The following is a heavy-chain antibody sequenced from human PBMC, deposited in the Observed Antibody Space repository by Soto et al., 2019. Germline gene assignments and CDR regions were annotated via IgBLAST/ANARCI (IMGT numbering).Heavy chain of an antibody. CDR2: IYHSGST. Sequence: PSETLSLTCAVSGGSISSSNWWSWVRQPPGKGLEWIGEIYHSGSTNYNPSLKSRVTISVDKSKNQFSLKLSSVTAADTAVYYCARDPSGYCTNGVCYRRSYYFDYWGQGTLVTVSS. V-gene: IGHV4-4*02. D-gene: IGHD2-8*01. J-gene: IGHJ4*02. CDR1: GGSISSSNW. CDR3: ARDPSGYCTNGVCYRRSYYFDY.